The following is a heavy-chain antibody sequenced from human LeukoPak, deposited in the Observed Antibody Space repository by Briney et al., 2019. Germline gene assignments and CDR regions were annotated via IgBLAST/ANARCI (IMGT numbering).Heavy chain of an antibody. J-gene: IGHJ4*02. CDR3: ARELHRYYDSSGYYYGDY. CDR1: GFTFSSYW. V-gene: IGHV3-30-3*01. CDR2: ISYDGSNK. D-gene: IGHD3-22*01. Sequence: GGSLRLSCAASGFTFSSYWMSWVRQAPGKGLEWVAVISYDGSNKYYADSVKGRFTISRDNSKNTLYLQMNSLRAEDTAVYYCARELHRYYDSSGYYYGDYWGQGTLVTVSS.